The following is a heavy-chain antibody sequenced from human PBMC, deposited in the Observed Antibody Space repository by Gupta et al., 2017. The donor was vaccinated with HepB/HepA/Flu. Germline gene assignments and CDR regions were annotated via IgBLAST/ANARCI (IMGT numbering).Heavy chain of an antibody. D-gene: IGHD3-3*01. CDR3: ARGLGVTIFGVVINWFDP. V-gene: IGHV1-2*02. CDR2: INPNSGGT. CDR1: GYTFTGYY. J-gene: IGHJ5*02. Sequence: QVQLVQSGAEVKKPGASVKVSCKASGYTFTGYYMHWVRQAPGQGLEWMGWINPNSGGTNYAQKFQGRVTMTRDTSISTAYMELSRLRSDDTAVYYCARGLGVTIFGVVINWFDPWGQGTLVTVSS.